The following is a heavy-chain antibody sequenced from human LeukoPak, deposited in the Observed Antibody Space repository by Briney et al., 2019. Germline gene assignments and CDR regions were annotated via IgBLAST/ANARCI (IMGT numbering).Heavy chain of an antibody. V-gene: IGHV4-59*01. CDR3: ARETSQKGAHYMDV. Sequence: SETLSLTCTVFGGSISSYYWSWIRQPPGKGLEWIGYIYYSGSTNYNPSLKSRVTISVDTSKNQFSLKLSSVTAADTAVYYCARETSQKGAHYMDVWGKGTTVTISS. CDR2: IYYSGST. D-gene: IGHD3-16*01. J-gene: IGHJ6*03. CDR1: GGSISSYY.